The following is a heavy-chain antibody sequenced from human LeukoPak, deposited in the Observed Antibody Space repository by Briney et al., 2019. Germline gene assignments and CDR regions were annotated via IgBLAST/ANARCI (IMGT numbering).Heavy chain of an antibody. V-gene: IGHV4-38-2*01. Sequence: PSETLSLTCVVSGYSTSSGYYWAWIRPPPGKGLELIGSIYHSGSTNYNPSLKSRVTISVDTSKNQFSLNLNSVTAADTAVYYCARARGYYYYMDVWGKGTTVTVSS. CDR3: ARARGYYYYMDV. CDR1: GYSTSSGYY. CDR2: IYHSGST. J-gene: IGHJ6*03. D-gene: IGHD3-10*01.